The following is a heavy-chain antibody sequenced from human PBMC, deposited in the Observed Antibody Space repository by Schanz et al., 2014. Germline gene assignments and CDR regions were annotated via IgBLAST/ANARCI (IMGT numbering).Heavy chain of an antibody. V-gene: IGHV3-23*04. CDR1: GFAFSSYG. CDR3: AKYRGYYRVSGSYRELEY. CDR2: IGVDGTTT. D-gene: IGHD3-10*01. Sequence: EVQLVESGGGLVKPGGFLRLSCAASGFAFSSYGMNWLRQAPGKGLEWVSVIGVDGTTTYYADSVKGRFTISRDNSKNTLYLQMNSLRPEDTAVYYCAKYRGYYRVSGSYRELEYWGQGTLXTVSS. J-gene: IGHJ4*02.